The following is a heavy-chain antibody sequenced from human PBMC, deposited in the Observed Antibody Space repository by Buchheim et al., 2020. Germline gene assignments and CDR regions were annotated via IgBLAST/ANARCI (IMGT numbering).Heavy chain of an antibody. Sequence: EVQLVQSGAEVKKPGESLEISCKPSGYSFTNYWIAWVRQMPGKGLEWMAMIYPGDSSTKYSPSFQGQVTISADKSIRTAYLQWSSLKASDTAIYFCARARGYCSSASCYDFDCWGQGT. J-gene: IGHJ4*02. D-gene: IGHD2-2*01. CDR1: GYSFTNYW. CDR3: ARARGYCSSASCYDFDC. CDR2: IYPGDSST. V-gene: IGHV5-51*01.